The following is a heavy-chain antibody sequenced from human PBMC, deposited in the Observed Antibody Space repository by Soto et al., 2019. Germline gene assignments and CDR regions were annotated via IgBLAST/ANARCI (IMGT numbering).Heavy chain of an antibody. CDR1: GYTFTSYG. V-gene: IGHV1-18*01. J-gene: IGHJ4*02. CDR3: ARESDPIYGDYDDFDY. D-gene: IGHD4-17*01. CDR2: ISAYNGNT. Sequence: QVQLVQSGAEVKKPGASVKVSCKASGYTFTSYGISWVRQAPGQGLEWMGWISAYNGNTNYAQKLQGRVTMTTDTSTSTADMELRSLRSDDTAVYYCARESDPIYGDYDDFDYWGQGTLVTVSS.